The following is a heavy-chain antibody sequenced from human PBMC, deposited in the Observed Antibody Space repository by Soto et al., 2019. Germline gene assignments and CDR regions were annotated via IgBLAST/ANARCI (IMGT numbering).Heavy chain of an antibody. CDR1: GYTLTTYG. J-gene: IGHJ4*02. V-gene: IGHV1-18*01. D-gene: IGHD6-13*01. Sequence: QVQLVQSGAEVRKPGASVKVSCMATGYTLTTYGISWVRLAPGQGLQWMGWISAHNGNTKYAQKFQDRVTLTTDTSTSTAYMELRSLRSDDTALYYCARDRRGSSAGLDYWGQGTLVTGSS. CDR2: ISAHNGNT. CDR3: ARDRRGSSAGLDY.